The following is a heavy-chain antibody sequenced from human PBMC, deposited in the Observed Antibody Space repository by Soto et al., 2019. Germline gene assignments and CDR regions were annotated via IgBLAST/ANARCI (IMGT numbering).Heavy chain of an antibody. V-gene: IGHV1-69*13. CDR1: GGTFSSYA. D-gene: IGHD3-3*01. CDR3: LITIFGVVITHFDY. CDR2: IIPIFGTA. J-gene: IGHJ4*02. Sequence: SVKVSFKACGGTFSSYAISWLRQAPGQGLEWMGGIIPIFGTANYAQKFQGRVTITADESTSTAYMELSSLRSEDTAVYYCLITIFGVVITHFDYWGQGTLVTVSS.